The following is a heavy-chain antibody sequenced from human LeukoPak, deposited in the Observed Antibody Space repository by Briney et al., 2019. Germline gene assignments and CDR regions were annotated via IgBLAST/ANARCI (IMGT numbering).Heavy chain of an antibody. V-gene: IGHV3-21*01. D-gene: IGHD5-12*01. CDR2: ISSSSSYT. CDR1: GFTFSSYS. J-gene: IGHJ4*02. Sequence: TGGSLRLSCAASGFTFSSYSMNWVRQAPGKGLEWVSSISSSSSYTYYADSVKGRFTISRDNAKNSLYLQMNSLRAEDTAVYYCARELKSGYDDGDFDYWGQGTLVTVSS. CDR3: ARELKSGYDDGDFDY.